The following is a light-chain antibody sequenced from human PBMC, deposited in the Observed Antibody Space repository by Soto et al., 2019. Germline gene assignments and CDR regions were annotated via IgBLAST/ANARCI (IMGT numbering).Light chain of an antibody. J-gene: IGLJ7*01. Sequence: QSALSQPASVSGSRGQSITISCTGTSSDVGNYNLVSWYQQYPGKAPKLMIFEDTKRPSGVSHRFSGSKSGNTASLTIAGLQPEDAADYYCCSYAGSSTMTFGGGNQLTVL. V-gene: IGLV2-23*01. CDR1: SSDVGNYNL. CDR3: CSYAGSSTMT. CDR2: EDT.